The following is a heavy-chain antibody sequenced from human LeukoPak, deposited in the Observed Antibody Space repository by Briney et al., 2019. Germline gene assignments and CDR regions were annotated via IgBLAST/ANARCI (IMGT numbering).Heavy chain of an antibody. CDR3: ARDSSPQQQLVTASSLDY. D-gene: IGHD6-13*01. CDR1: GFTFSSYW. V-gene: IGHV3-7*01. Sequence: GGSLRLSCAASGFTFSSYWMSWVRQAPGKGLEWVANIKQDGSEKYYVDSVKGRFTISRDNAKNSLYLLMNSLRAEDTAVYYCARDSSPQQQLVTASSLDYWGQGTLVTVSS. CDR2: IKQDGSEK. J-gene: IGHJ4*02.